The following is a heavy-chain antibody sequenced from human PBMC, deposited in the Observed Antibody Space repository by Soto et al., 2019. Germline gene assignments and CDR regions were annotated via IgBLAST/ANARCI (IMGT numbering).Heavy chain of an antibody. CDR1: GGSISNYY. D-gene: IGHD6-19*01. J-gene: IGHJ5*02. Sequence: QVQLQESGPGLVKPSETLSLTCTVSGGSISNYYWTWIRQPPGKGLEWIGYIYYSGNTNYNPSLKSRVTIDLDNAKKQLSLKVSSVTAADTAVYSCAGGAVAGTGLNWFDPWGQGTLVTVSS. CDR3: AGGAVAGTGLNWFDP. V-gene: IGHV4-59*01. CDR2: IYYSGNT.